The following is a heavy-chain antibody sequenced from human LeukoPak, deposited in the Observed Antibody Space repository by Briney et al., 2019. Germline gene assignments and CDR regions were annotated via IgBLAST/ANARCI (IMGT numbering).Heavy chain of an antibody. Sequence: VASVKLSRKSSVYTFPTYYIHWVRHPPAQGLEGVGYINPHSGGTHYTHKLQDSVTMTRDTSISTAYMELSRLTSDDTAVYYSLTVGVGGQGTVVTVSS. CDR3: LTVGV. CDR2: INPHSGGT. V-gene: IGHV1-2*02. J-gene: IGHJ4*02. CDR1: VYTFPTYY.